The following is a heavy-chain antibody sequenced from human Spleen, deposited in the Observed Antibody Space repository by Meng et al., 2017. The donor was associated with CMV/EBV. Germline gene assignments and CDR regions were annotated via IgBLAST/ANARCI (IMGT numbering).Heavy chain of an antibody. CDR1: VSVSSGSSC. V-gene: IGHV4-61*01. CDR2: IYYSGST. J-gene: IGHJ4*02. Sequence: VSVSSGSSCYGWIRQPPGKGLEWIGYIYYSGSTSYTPSLKTRVTISVDTSKNQFSLKLSSVTAADTAVYYCARVYYDTSGYGHFDYWGQGTLVTVSS. D-gene: IGHD3-22*01. CDR3: ARVYYDTSGYGHFDY.